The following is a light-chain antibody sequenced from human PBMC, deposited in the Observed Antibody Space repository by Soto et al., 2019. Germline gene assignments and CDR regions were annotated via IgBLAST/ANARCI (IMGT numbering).Light chain of an antibody. J-gene: IGKJ5*01. CDR3: QQRNNGPPMT. CDR2: DAS. V-gene: IGKV3-11*01. CDR1: QSVSSY. Sequence: EIVLTQSPATLCGYPGKRATLAVRASQSVSSYLAWYQQKPGQAPRLLIYDASNRATGIPARFSGSGSGTDFTLTLSSLEPEDFAVYYCQQRNNGPPMTFGQGTRLEIK.